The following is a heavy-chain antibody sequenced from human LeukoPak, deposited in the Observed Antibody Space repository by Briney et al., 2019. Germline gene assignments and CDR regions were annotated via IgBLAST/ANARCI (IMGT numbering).Heavy chain of an antibody. CDR2: IYYSGST. CDR1: GGSISSSSYY. D-gene: IGHD3-10*01. Sequence: SETLSLTCTVSGGSISSSSYYWGWIRQPPGKGLEWIGSIYYSGSTYYNPSLKSRVTISVDKSKNQFSLKLSSVTAADTAVYYCARRGPYYYGSGKRLVWFDPWGQGTLVTVSS. CDR3: ARRGPYYYGSGKRLVWFDP. V-gene: IGHV4-39*07. J-gene: IGHJ5*02.